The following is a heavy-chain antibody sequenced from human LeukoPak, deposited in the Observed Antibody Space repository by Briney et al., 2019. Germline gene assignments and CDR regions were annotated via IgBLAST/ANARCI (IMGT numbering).Heavy chain of an antibody. D-gene: IGHD5-18*01. Sequence: SETLSLTCAVYGGSFSGYYWSWIRQPPGKGLEWIGEINHSGSTNYNPSLKSRVTISVDTSKNQFSLKLSSVTAADTAVYYCARHQKYTAMISGYYAMDVWDQGTTVTVSS. CDR2: INHSGST. CDR3: ARHQKYTAMISGYYAMDV. CDR1: GGSFSGYY. J-gene: IGHJ6*02. V-gene: IGHV4-34*01.